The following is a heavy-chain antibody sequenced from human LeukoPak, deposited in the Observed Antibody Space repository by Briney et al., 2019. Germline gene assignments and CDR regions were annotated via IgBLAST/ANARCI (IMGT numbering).Heavy chain of an antibody. V-gene: IGHV3-53*01. Sequence: GGSLRLSCTVSGFTVSSDSMSWVRQAPGKGLEWVSFIYSGGSTHYSDSVKGRFTISRDNSKNTLYLQMNSLRAEDTAVYYCARGTLYYYDSSGYYDYWGQGTLVTVSS. CDR2: IYSGGST. J-gene: IGHJ4*02. CDR1: GFTVSSDS. D-gene: IGHD3-22*01. CDR3: ARGTLYYYDSSGYYDY.